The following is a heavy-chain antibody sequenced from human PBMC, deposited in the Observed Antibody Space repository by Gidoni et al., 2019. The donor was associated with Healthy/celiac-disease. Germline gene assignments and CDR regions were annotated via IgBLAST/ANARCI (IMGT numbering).Heavy chain of an antibody. D-gene: IGHD2-8*01. V-gene: IGHV4-4*07. CDR3: ARDIVLMVYAISPAYNWFDP. CDR1: GGSISSYY. CDR2: IYTSGST. Sequence: QVQLQESGPGLVKPSETLSLTCTVSGGSISSYYWSWIRQPAGKGLEWIGRIYTSGSTNYNPSLKSRVTMSVDTSKNQFSLKLSSVTAADTAVYYCARDIVLMVYAISPAYNWFDPWGQGTLVTVSS. J-gene: IGHJ5*02.